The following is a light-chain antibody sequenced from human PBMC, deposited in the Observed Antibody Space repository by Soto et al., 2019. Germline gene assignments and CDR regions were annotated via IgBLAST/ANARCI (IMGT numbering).Light chain of an antibody. V-gene: IGKV3-20*01. CDR2: DAS. Sequence: EIVLTQSPGTLSLSPGERATISCRASQSVSSSYLAWYQQKPGQAPRLLIYDASSRATGIPYRFSGSGSGTDFTLTISRLEPDDFAVFYCQQYGSSPHAFGGGTKVEIK. J-gene: IGKJ4*01. CDR3: QQYGSSPHA. CDR1: QSVSSSY.